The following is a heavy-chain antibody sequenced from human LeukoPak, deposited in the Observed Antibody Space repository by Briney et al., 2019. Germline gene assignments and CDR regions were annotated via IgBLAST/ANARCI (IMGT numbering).Heavy chain of an antibody. CDR2: ITDRLYPT. CDR1: GFSFISFS. V-gene: IGHV3-23*01. CDR3: TKDAKGDYVGAFEP. D-gene: IGHD3-16*01. Sequence: PGGSLRLSCVASGFSFISFSMTWGRQAPGKGREWVSPITDRLYPTSNTHSVKGRFTTSRDNPKTTLYLQMNSLRADDKAVYYCTKDAKGDYVGAFEPWGQGNLGTVSS. J-gene: IGHJ5*02.